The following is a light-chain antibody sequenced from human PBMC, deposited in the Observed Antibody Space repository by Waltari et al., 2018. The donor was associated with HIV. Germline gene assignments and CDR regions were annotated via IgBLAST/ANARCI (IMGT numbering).Light chain of an antibody. CDR1: ELPDHY. V-gene: IGLV3-25*03. Sequence: YELTQPPSVSVSTVQTAKIISSGDELPDHYAHWYQQRPGQAPVLVIYKDKERPSGIPERFSGSSSGTTATLTISGVLEEDEADYYCQSADSSETLGVFGGGTKLTVL. J-gene: IGLJ3*02. CDR3: QSADSSETLGV. CDR2: KDK.